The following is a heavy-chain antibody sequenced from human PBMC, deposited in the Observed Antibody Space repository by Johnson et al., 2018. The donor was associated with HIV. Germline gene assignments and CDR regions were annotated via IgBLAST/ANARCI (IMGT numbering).Heavy chain of an antibody. Sequence: VQLVESGGGLVQPGGSLRLSCGASGFTFSSSWMHWVCQAPEKGLEWVADIKCDGSEKYYVDSVKGRFTISRDNSENTLYLQMNSLRAEDTAVYYCARHKAVADAFDIWGQGTVVTVS. J-gene: IGHJ3*02. CDR3: ARHKAVADAFDI. D-gene: IGHD6-19*01. CDR1: GFTFSSSW. V-gene: IGHV3-52*01. CDR2: IKCDGSEK.